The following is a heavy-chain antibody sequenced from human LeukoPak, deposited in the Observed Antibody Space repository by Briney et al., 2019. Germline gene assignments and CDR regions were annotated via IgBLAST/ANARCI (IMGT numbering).Heavy chain of an antibody. J-gene: IGHJ4*02. CDR2: LSAYNGNT. CDR3: ARVPTAITIFGVVPYYFDY. Sequence: ASVKVSCKASGYTFTSYGISWVRQAPGQGLEWMGWLSAYNGNTNYAQKLHGRVTMTTDTSTSTAYMELRSLRSDDTAVYYCARVPTAITIFGVVPYYFDYWGQGTLVTVSS. V-gene: IGHV1-18*01. CDR1: GYTFTSYG. D-gene: IGHD3-3*01.